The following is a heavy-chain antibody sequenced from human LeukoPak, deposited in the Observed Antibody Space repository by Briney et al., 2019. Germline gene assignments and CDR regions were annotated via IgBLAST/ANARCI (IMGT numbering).Heavy chain of an antibody. CDR2: IWFDGSNK. Sequence: GGSLRLSCAASGLTFSSHWMHWVRQAPGKGLEWVAFIWFDGSNKHYADSVKGRFTISRDNSEDTLYLQMNSLRAEDTAVYYCVRDPSGSGFAFDYWGQGTLVTVSS. J-gene: IGHJ4*02. D-gene: IGHD1-1*01. CDR3: VRDPSGSGFAFDY. V-gene: IGHV3-33*08. CDR1: GLTFSSHW.